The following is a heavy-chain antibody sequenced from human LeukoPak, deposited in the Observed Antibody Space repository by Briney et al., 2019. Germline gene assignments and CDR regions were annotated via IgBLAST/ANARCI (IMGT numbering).Heavy chain of an antibody. Sequence: SVKVSCKASGGTFSSYAISWVRQAPGQGLEWMGGIIPIFGTANYAQKFQGRVTITTDESTSTAYMELSSLRSEDTAVYYCARDPFPLIVVGNVSDYWGQGTLVTVSS. CDR3: ARDPFPLIVVGNVSDY. V-gene: IGHV1-69*05. CDR2: IIPIFGTA. J-gene: IGHJ4*02. D-gene: IGHD3-22*01. CDR1: GGTFSSYA.